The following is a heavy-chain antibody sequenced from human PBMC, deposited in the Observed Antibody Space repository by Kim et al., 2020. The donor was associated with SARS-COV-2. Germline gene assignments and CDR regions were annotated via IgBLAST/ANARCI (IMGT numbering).Heavy chain of an antibody. D-gene: IGHD6-13*01. Sequence: VKRRFTISRDNAKNSLYLQMNSLRAEDTAAYYCAKVYSSSWFPYYNYAMDVWGQGTTVTVSS. CDR3: AKVYSSSWFPYYNYAMDV. V-gene: IGHV3-11*06. J-gene: IGHJ6*02.